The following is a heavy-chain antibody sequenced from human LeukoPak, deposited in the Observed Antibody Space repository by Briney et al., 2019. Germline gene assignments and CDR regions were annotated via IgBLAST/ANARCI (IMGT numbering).Heavy chain of an antibody. CDR3: ARGGSYDYGDYGGFDP. CDR2: IFPSGST. D-gene: IGHD4-17*01. J-gene: IGHJ5*02. CDR1: GYSISRGYY. V-gene: IGHV4-38-2*02. Sequence: SETLSLTCTVSGYSISRGYYWGWIRQTPGKGLEWIGSIFPSGSTYYNPSLKSRVTISVDTSKNQFSLKLSSVTAADTAVYYCARGGSYDYGDYGGFDPWGQGTLVTVSS.